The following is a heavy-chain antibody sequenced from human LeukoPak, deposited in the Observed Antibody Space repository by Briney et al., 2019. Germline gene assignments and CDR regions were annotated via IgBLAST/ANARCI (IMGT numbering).Heavy chain of an antibody. CDR2: IRGDGSLT. CDR3: ARGERSVSTITY. CDR1: GFTFSTYW. V-gene: IGHV3-74*01. J-gene: IGHJ4*02. Sequence: AGSLRLSCAASGFTFSTYWMTWVRQAPGKGLVWVSRIRGDGSLTNYADSVKGRFTISRDDAKNTLDLQMNSLGPEDTGVYYCARGERSVSTITYWGQGTLVTVSS. D-gene: IGHD5/OR15-5a*01.